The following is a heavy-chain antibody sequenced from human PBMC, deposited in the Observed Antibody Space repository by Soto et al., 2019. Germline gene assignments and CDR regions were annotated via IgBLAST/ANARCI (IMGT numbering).Heavy chain of an antibody. Sequence: PGGSLRLSCAASGFTFSSYAMSWVRQAPGKGLEWVSAISGSGGSTYYADSVKGRLTISRDNSKNTLYLQMNSLRAEDTAVYYCAKDLTPGRRVLDYWGQGTLVTVSS. CDR1: GFTFSSYA. CDR3: AKDLTPGRRVLDY. CDR2: ISGSGGST. D-gene: IGHD1-1*01. J-gene: IGHJ4*02. V-gene: IGHV3-23*01.